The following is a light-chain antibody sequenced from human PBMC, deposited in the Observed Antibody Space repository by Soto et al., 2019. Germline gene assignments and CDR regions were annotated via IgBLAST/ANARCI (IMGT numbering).Light chain of an antibody. V-gene: IGKV1-39*01. CDR2: AAS. CDR1: QSISSY. J-gene: IGKJ4*01. Sequence: DIRMTQSPSSLSESVGDRVTITCRASQSISSYLNWYQQKSGQATKLLIYAASSWQSVDQSRFNGSGSGTEFTLPISSLQPEDFATCYCQRSYSTLLTGGGGIEVDIK. CDR3: QRSYSTLLT.